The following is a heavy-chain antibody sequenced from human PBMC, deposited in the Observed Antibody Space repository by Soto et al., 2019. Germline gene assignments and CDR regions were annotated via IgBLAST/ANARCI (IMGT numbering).Heavy chain of an antibody. CDR3: VKDESINWYSGHFRH. V-gene: IGHV3-9*01. CDR1: GFTFDDYA. J-gene: IGHJ1*01. CDR2: INWTSGSI. Sequence: EVQLVESGGGLVQPGRSLRLSCAASGFTFDDYAMHWVRQVPGKGLEWVSGINWTSGSIGYGDSVKGRFAISRDNAKNSLHLQMNSLSAEDTALYYCVKDESINWYSGHFRHWGQGTLVTVS. D-gene: IGHD6-13*01.